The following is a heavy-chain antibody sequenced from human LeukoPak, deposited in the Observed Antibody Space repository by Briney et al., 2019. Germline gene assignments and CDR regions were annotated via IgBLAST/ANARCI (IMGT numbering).Heavy chain of an antibody. Sequence: SQTLSLTFAISGDSVSSNSVAWSWVRQSPSRGLEWLGRTYYRSQWYSDYAPSVRSRITINADTSKNQFSLHLDSVTPEDTAVYYCARDSRVSNSLPFDCWGQGTLVTVSS. CDR3: ARDSRVSNSLPFDC. D-gene: IGHD4-11*01. CDR1: GDSVSSNSVA. J-gene: IGHJ4*02. CDR2: TYYRSQWYS. V-gene: IGHV6-1*01.